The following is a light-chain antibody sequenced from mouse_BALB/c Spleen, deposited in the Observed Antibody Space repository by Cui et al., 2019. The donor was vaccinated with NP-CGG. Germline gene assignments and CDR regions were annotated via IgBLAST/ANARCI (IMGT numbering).Light chain of an antibody. J-gene: IGLJ1*01. CDR2: GTN. V-gene: IGLV1*01. Sequence: QAVVTQESALPTPPGETVTLTCRSSTGAVTTCNYANWVQEKPDHLFTGLIGGTNNRVPGVPARFSGSLIGDKAALSITGAQTEDEAIYFCALWYSNHWVFGGGTKLTVL. CDR3: ALWYSNHWV. CDR1: TGAVTTCNY.